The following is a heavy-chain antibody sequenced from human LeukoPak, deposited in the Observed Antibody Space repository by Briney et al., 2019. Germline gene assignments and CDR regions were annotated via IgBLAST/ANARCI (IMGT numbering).Heavy chain of an antibody. D-gene: IGHD2-15*01. CDR2: IKQDGSEK. CDR3: ARDHRCGGSCSDAFDI. CDR1: GFAFSSYW. V-gene: IGHV3-7*01. Sequence: GGSLRLSCAASGFAFSSYWMTWDRQAPGKGLEWVANIKQDGSEKYYVDSVKGRFTISRDNAKNSLYLQMNSLRAEDTAVYYCARDHRCGGSCSDAFDIWGQGTMVTVSS. J-gene: IGHJ3*02.